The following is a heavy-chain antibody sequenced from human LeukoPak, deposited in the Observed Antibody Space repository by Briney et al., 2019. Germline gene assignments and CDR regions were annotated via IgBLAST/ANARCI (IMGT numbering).Heavy chain of an antibody. CDR1: GYSISSGYY. Sequence: PSETLSLTCTVSGYSISSGYYWGWIRQPPGKGLEWIGSIYHSGSTYYNPSVKSRVTISVDTSKNQFSLKLSSVTAADTAVYYCARDRRAVVVVAATSDAFDIWGQGTMVTVSS. CDR3: ARDRRAVVVVAATSDAFDI. J-gene: IGHJ3*02. D-gene: IGHD2-15*01. CDR2: IYHSGST. V-gene: IGHV4-38-2*02.